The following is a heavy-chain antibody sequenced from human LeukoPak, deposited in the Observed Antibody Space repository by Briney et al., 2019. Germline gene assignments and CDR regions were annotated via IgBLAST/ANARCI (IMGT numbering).Heavy chain of an antibody. CDR3: AREGTGDRLNWFDP. V-gene: IGHV4-30-2*01. J-gene: IGHJ5*02. CDR1: GGSISSSGYY. CDR2: IYYSGNT. D-gene: IGHD7-27*01. Sequence: SQTLSLTCTVSGGSISSSGYYWGWIRQPPGKGLEWVGYIYYSGNTYYNPSLKGRVTISLDTSKNQFSLKLSSVTAADTAVYYCAREGTGDRLNWFDPWGQGTLVTVSS.